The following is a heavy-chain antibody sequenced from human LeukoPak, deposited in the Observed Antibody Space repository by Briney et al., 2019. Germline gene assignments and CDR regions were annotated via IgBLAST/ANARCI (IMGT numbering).Heavy chain of an antibody. CDR2: ITWNGDIT. D-gene: IGHD6-19*01. CDR3: ARIQTGYSSGWSAY. CDR1: GFTFDDYA. J-gene: IGHJ4*02. V-gene: IGHV3-20*04. Sequence: GGSLRLSCAASGFTFDDYAMSWVRQAPGKGLEWVSGITWNGDITGYADSVRGRFTISRDNAKNSLYLQMNSLRAEDTALYYCARIQTGYSSGWSAYWGQGTLVTVSS.